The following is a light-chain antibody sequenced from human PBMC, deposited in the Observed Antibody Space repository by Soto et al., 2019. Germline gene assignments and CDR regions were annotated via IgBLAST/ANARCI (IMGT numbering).Light chain of an antibody. J-gene: IGKJ2*01. CDR1: QSVSRSY. V-gene: IGKV3-20*01. Sequence: EIVLTQSPGTLSLSPGESATLSCRASQSVSRSYLAWYQQKPGQAPRLLIYGASNRATGIPDRFSGSGSGTDFTVTISRLEPEDFAVYYCQHYGNSPYTFGQGTKLEIK. CDR3: QHYGNSPYT. CDR2: GAS.